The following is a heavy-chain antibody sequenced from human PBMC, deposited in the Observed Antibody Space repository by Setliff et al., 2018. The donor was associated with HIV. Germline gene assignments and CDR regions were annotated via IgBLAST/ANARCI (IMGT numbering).Heavy chain of an antibody. CDR3: ARGKGVGGVIITGGLDV. V-gene: IGHV1-8*01. CDR2: MNPNSGVS. D-gene: IGHD3-10*01. CDR1: GHTFTNYD. J-gene: IGHJ6*02. Sequence: GASVKVSCKPSGHTFTNYDIHWMRRATGQGLEWMGWMNPNSGVSGYALKFHDRVTMTRDTSITTAYMELSSLTSEDTAVYYCARGKGVGGVIITGGLDVWGHGTTVTVSS.